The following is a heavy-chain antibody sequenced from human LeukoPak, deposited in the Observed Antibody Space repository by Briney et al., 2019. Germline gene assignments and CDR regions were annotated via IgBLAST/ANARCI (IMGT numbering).Heavy chain of an antibody. D-gene: IGHD2-2*02. J-gene: IGHJ5*02. CDR3: ARDGYCSSTSCYTNWFDP. V-gene: IGHV4-4*07. Sequence: SETLSLTCTVSGGSISSYYWSWIRQPAGKGLEWIGRIYTSGSTNYNPSLTSRVTMSVDTSKNRFSLKLSSVTAADTAVYYCARDGYCSSTSCYTNWFDPWGQGTLVTVSS. CDR1: GGSISSYY. CDR2: IYTSGST.